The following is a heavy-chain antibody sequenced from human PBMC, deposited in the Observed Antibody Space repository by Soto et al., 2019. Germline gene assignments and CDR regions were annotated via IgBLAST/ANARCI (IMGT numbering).Heavy chain of an antibody. CDR2: ISYDGSNK. CDR3: AKVPGYGGILIDY. Sequence: RLSCAASGFTFSSYGMHWVRQAPGKGLEWVAVISYDGSNKYYADSVKGRFTISRDNSKNTLYLQMNSLRAEDTAVYYCAKVPGYGGILIDYWGQGTLVTVSS. CDR1: GFTFSSYG. J-gene: IGHJ4*02. D-gene: IGHD4-17*01. V-gene: IGHV3-30*18.